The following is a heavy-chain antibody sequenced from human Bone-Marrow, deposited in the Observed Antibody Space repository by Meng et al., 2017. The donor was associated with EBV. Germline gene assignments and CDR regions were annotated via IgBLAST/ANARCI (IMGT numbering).Heavy chain of an antibody. CDR2: IYFSGST. Sequence: QRQGWGPVLVKPSETLSLTCTVSGASISTSNYYWGWIRQPPEKGLEWIGSIYFSGSTYYNPSLKSRITISVDTSKNQFSLKLNSVTAADTAVYYCARGGDTAMMTPFLLDWGQGTLVTVSS. V-gene: IGHV4-39*07. CDR3: ARGGDTAMMTPFLLD. J-gene: IGHJ4*02. CDR1: GASISTSNYY. D-gene: IGHD5-18*01.